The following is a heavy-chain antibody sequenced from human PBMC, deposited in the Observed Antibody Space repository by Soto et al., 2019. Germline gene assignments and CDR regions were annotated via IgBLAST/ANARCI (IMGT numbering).Heavy chain of an antibody. CDR2: ISGSGGST. CDR1: GFTFSSYA. CDR3: VKDPRARYYDSISDL. Sequence: GGSLRLSCAASGFTFSSYAMSWVRQAPGKGLEWVSAISGSGGSTYYADSVKGRFTISRDNSKNTLYLQMNSLRAEDTAVYYCVKDPRARYYDSISDLWGQGTLVTVSS. V-gene: IGHV3-23*01. J-gene: IGHJ4*02. D-gene: IGHD3-22*01.